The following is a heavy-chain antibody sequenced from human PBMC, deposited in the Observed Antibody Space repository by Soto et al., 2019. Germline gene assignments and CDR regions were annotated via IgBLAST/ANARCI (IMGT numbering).Heavy chain of an antibody. V-gene: IGHV4-59*13. CDR3: ARRLFGSGWTLDS. CDR2: VYHTGST. CDR1: CASITTYY. J-gene: IGHJ4*02. Sequence: SETLSLTCDVSCASITTYYWSWIRQAPGKGLEWIGNVYHTGSTDYNSSLRSRVTISVDTSKNQFSLNMNSVTAADTAVYYCARRLFGSGWTLDSWGQGALVTVS. D-gene: IGHD6-19*01.